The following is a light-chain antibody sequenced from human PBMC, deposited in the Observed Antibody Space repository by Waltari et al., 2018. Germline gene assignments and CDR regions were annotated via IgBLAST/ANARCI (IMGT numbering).Light chain of an antibody. CDR3: QQYYSTPRT. V-gene: IGKV4-1*01. J-gene: IGKJ1*01. CDR2: WAS. Sequence: DIIVTQSRDSLAVYLGERAPISCRPSESLLYVSNNKNYLAWYQQKPGQPPKLLISWASTRESGVPDRFSGSGSGTDFTLTISRLQAADVAVYYCQQYYSTPRTFGQGTRVEIK. CDR1: ESLLYVSNNKNY.